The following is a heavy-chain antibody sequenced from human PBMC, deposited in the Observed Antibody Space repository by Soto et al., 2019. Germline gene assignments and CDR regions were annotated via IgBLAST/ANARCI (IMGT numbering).Heavy chain of an antibody. CDR2: ISGSGGST. CDR3: AKGITMVRGVALPVDY. Sequence: EVQLLESGGGLVQPGGSLRLSCAASGFTFSSYAMSWVRQAPGKGLEWVSAISGSGGSTYYADSVKGRFTISRDNSKNTLYLQMNSLRAEDTAVYYSAKGITMVRGVALPVDYWGQGTLVTVSS. J-gene: IGHJ4*02. CDR1: GFTFSSYA. V-gene: IGHV3-23*01. D-gene: IGHD3-10*01.